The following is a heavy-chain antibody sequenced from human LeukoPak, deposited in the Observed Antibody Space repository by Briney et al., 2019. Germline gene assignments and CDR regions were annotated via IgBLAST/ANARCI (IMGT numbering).Heavy chain of an antibody. D-gene: IGHD2-2*01. CDR1: GYTFTSYD. J-gene: IGHJ5*02. V-gene: IGHV1-8*01. Sequence: PSVTVSCKASGYTFTSYDINWVRQATGRVREWMGWMNTNRGNTGYAQKSQGRVPMTRNTSITTAYMELSSLRSEDTAVYYCARGTSRPWFDPWGQGTLVTVSS. CDR3: ARGTSRPWFDP. CDR2: MNTNRGNT.